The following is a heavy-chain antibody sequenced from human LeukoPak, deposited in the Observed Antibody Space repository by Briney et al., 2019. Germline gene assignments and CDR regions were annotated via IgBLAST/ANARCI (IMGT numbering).Heavy chain of an antibody. J-gene: IGHJ3*02. CDR1: GFIFSSYT. CDR2: ISSSSSYI. Sequence: PGGSLRLSCAASGFIFSSYTMNWVRQAPGKGLEWVSSISSSSSYIYYADSVKGRFTISRDNAKNSVYLEMNSLRAEDTAVYYCARSGRGYDDAFDIWGQGTVVTVSS. V-gene: IGHV3-21*01. CDR3: ARSGRGYDDAFDI. D-gene: IGHD5-12*01.